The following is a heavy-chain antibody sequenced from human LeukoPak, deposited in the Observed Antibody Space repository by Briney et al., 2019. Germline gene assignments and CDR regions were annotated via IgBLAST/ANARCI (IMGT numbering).Heavy chain of an antibody. CDR3: ARDPGSGYVNNWFDP. CDR2: ISGSSSYI. J-gene: IGHJ5*02. D-gene: IGHD3-22*01. Sequence: PGGSLRLSCAASGFTFSSCSMNWVRQARGKGLEWGSSISGSSSYIYYADSVKGRFTISRDNAKNSLYLQMYSLRAEDTAVYYCARDPGSGYVNNWFDPWGQGTLVTVSS. V-gene: IGHV3-21*01. CDR1: GFTFSSCS.